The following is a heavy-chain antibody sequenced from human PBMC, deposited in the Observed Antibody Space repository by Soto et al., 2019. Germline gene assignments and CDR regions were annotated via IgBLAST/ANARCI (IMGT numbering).Heavy chain of an antibody. CDR2: INAGNGNT. CDR3: GRSIVVVTALDY. V-gene: IGHV1-3*05. J-gene: IGHJ4*02. CDR1: GYTFTSYA. Sequence: QVQLVQSGAEEKKPGASVKVSCKACGYTFTSYAMHWVRQAPGQRLEWMVWINAGNGNTKYSQKFQGRVTITRDTSASTAYMELSSLRSEDTAVYYWGRSIVVVTALDYWGQGTLVTVSS. D-gene: IGHD2-21*02.